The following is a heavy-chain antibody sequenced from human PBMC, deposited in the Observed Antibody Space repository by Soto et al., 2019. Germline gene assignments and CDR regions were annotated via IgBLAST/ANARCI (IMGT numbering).Heavy chain of an antibody. CDR1: GGTFSGHA. CDR3: ARGPIWGYRFDS. CDR2: LIPLFGTT. J-gene: IGHJ4*02. Sequence: QVQLVQSGAEVKKPGSSVKVSCEASGGTFSGHAISWVRQAPGQGPEWMGGLIPLFGTTQHAQRFQGRLTITADKSTTTAYMELTSLRFEETAIYYCARGPIWGYRFDSWGQGTLVTVSS. D-gene: IGHD3-16*01. V-gene: IGHV1-69*06.